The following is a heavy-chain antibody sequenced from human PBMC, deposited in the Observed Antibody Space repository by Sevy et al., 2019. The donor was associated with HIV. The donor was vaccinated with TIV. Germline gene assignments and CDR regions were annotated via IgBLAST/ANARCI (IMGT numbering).Heavy chain of an antibody. Sequence: ASVKVSCKVSEYTLSELSMHCVRQAAGKGLEWMGSFNPEDGETIYAQKFQGRVTITEDTSKDTVYMELSSLRYEDTDVYYCATTMDYYVSSGDPFDYWGQGTLVTVSS. CDR1: EYTLSELS. V-gene: IGHV1-24*01. D-gene: IGHD3-22*01. CDR2: FNPEDGET. CDR3: ATTMDYYVSSGDPFDY. J-gene: IGHJ4*02.